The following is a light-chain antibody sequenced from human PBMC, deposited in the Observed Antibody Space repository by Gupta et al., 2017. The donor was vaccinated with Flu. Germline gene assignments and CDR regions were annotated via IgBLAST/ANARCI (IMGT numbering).Light chain of an antibody. CDR3: QVWDSSTGV. CDR2: QDT. V-gene: IGLV3-1*01. CDR1: KLGDKF. Sequence: PGQTAVITCSGDKLGDKFACWYQQKPGQSPTLVIYQDTKRPSGIPERFSGSNSGNTATLTISVTQAMDEADYYCQVWDSSTGVFGGGTKVTVL. J-gene: IGLJ2*01.